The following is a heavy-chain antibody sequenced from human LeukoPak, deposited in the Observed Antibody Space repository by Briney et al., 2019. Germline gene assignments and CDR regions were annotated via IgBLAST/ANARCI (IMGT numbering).Heavy chain of an antibody. D-gene: IGHD3-10*01. Sequence: ASVKVSCKASGYTFTSYYMHWVRQAPGQGLEWMGIINPSGGSTSYAQKFQGRVTMTRDMSTSTVYMELSSLRSEDTAVYYCARLASDGSGSYLLGYYYYYYMDVWGKGTTVTISS. CDR2: INPSGGST. CDR1: GYTFTSYY. J-gene: IGHJ6*03. V-gene: IGHV1-46*01. CDR3: ARLASDGSGSYLLGYYYYYYMDV.